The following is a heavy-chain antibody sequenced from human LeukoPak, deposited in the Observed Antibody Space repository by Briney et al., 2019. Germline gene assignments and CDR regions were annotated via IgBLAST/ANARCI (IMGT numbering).Heavy chain of an antibody. V-gene: IGHV3-30*02. CDR3: ANPPGSTSVYFQH. D-gene: IGHD2-2*01. CDR2: IRYDGSNK. J-gene: IGHJ1*01. CDR1: GFTFSSYG. Sequence: AGGSLRLSCAASGFTFSSYGMHWVRQAPGKGLEWVAFIRYDGSNKYYADSVKGRFTISRDNSKNTLYLQMNSLRAEDTAVYYCANPPGSTSVYFQHWGQGTLVTVSS.